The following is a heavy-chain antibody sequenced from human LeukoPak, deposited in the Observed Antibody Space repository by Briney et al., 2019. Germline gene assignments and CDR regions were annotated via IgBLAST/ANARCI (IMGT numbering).Heavy chain of an antibody. CDR1: GGSFSGYY. CDR3: ARPLRRYSSSSHFDY. CDR2: INHSGST. D-gene: IGHD6-6*01. Sequence: PSETLSLTFAGYGGSFSGYYWSWIRQPPGKGLEWIGEINHSGSTNYNPSLKSRVTISVDTSKNQFSLKLSSVTAADTAVYYCARPLRRYSSSSHFDYWGQGTLVTVSS. J-gene: IGHJ4*02. V-gene: IGHV4-34*01.